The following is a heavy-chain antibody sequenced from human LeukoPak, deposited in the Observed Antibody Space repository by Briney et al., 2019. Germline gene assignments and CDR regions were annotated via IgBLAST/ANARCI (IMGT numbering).Heavy chain of an antibody. CDR2: IYSGGST. D-gene: IGHD5-12*01. J-gene: IGHJ4*02. Sequence: IQPGGSLRLSCAASGFTVSSNYMSWVRQAPGKGLEWVSVIYSGGSTYYADSVKGRFTISRDNSKNTLYLQMNSLRAEDTAVYYCARDEGKRGYSGYDATFDYWGRGTLVTVSS. CDR3: ARDEGKRGYSGYDATFDY. CDR1: GFTVSSNY. V-gene: IGHV3-53*01.